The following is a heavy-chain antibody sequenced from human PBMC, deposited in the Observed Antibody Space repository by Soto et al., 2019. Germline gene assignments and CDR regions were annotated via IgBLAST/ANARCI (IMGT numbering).Heavy chain of an antibody. CDR1: GYTFTSYD. Sequence: VSVKVSCKASGYTFTSYDINWVRQATGQGLEWMGWMNPNSGNTGYAQKFQGRVTMTRNTSISTAYMELSSLRSEDTAVYYCAAGGWYLGNRFDPWGQGTLVTVSS. J-gene: IGHJ5*02. D-gene: IGHD6-19*01. CDR3: AAGGWYLGNRFDP. CDR2: MNPNSGNT. V-gene: IGHV1-8*01.